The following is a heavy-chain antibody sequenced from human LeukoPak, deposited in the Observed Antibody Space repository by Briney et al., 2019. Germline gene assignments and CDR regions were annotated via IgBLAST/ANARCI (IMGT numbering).Heavy chain of an antibody. Sequence: SETLSLTCTVSGGSISSYYWSWIRQPPGKGLEWIGYIYYSGSTNYNPSLKSRVTISIDTSKNQFSLKLNSVTAADTAVYFCARGRLDYYDSSGYLDSWGQGTLVTVSS. CDR1: GGSISSYY. D-gene: IGHD3-22*01. CDR2: IYYSGST. CDR3: ARGRLDYYDSSGYLDS. J-gene: IGHJ4*02. V-gene: IGHV4-59*12.